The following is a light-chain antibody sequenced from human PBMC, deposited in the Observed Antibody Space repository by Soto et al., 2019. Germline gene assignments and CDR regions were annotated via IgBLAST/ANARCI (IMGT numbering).Light chain of an antibody. Sequence: DIQMTQSPSTLSASVGDRVTITFRASQSISSWLAWYQQKPGKAPKLLSYKASSLESGVPSRFSGSGSGTEFTLTISSLQPDDFATSYCQQYNSYPWTFGQGTKVEIK. V-gene: IGKV1-5*03. CDR3: QQYNSYPWT. CDR1: QSISSW. J-gene: IGKJ1*01. CDR2: KAS.